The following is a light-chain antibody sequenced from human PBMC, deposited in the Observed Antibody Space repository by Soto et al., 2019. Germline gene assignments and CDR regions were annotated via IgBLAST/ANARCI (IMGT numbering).Light chain of an antibody. CDR2: GAS. CDR3: QQYGNWPWT. J-gene: IGKJ1*01. Sequence: EVVMTQSPATLSVSPGERATLSCRASQSITSNLAWYQQKPGQAPRLLIYGASYRATGITARFSGSGSKTDFTLTISSLQSEDSAVYYCQQYGNWPWTFGQGTKVEIK. CDR1: QSITSN. V-gene: IGKV3-15*01.